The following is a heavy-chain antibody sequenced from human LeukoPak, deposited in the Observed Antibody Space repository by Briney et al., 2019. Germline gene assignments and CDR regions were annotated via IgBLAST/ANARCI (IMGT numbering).Heavy chain of an antibody. CDR3: AREGYYSGLDV. CDR1: GFTFSSYE. J-gene: IGHJ6*02. CDR2: IGSSISYI. Sequence: GGSLRLSCAASGFTFSSYEMNWVRQGPGKGLEWVSFIGSSISYISYADSVKGRFTISRDNAKNSLYLQMNSLRAEDTAVYYCAREGYYSGLDVWGQGTTVTVSS. V-gene: IGHV3-21*01.